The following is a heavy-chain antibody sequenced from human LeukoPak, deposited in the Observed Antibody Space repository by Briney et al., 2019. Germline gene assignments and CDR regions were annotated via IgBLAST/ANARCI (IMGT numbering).Heavy chain of an antibody. J-gene: IGHJ3*02. CDR1: GGSISSSNR. CDR2: IYHSGST. D-gene: IGHD3-10*01. CDR3: AKSNGYGLVDI. Sequence: PSETLSLTCAVSGGSISSSNRWSWVRQPPGKGLEWIGEIYHSGSTNYNPSLRSRVTISLDTSRNQFSLKLNSVTAADTAVYYCAKSNGYGLVDIWGQGTMVTVSS. V-gene: IGHV4-4*02.